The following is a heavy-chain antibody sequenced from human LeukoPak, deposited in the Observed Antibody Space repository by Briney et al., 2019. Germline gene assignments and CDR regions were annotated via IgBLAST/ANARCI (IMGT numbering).Heavy chain of an antibody. CDR1: GFTFSSYG. J-gene: IGHJ4*02. D-gene: IGHD2-8*01. CDR2: IRYDGSNK. V-gene: IGHV3-30*02. Sequence: TGGSLRLSCAASGFTFSSYGMHWVRQAPGKGLEWVAFIRYDGSNKYYADSVKGRFTISRDNAKNSLYLQMNSLRAEDTAVYYCARPFLGYCTNGVCYYDYWGQGTLVTVSS. CDR3: ARPFLGYCTNGVCYYDY.